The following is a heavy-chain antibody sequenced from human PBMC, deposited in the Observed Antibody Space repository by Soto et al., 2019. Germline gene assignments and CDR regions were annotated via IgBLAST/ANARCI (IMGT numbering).Heavy chain of an antibody. V-gene: IGHV4-59*01. D-gene: IGHD2-2*02. CDR1: GGSIRSYH. CDR3: ARVGIGCSSTSCYKGAFDI. J-gene: IGHJ3*02. CDR2: IYYSGGT. Sequence: SEPLSITCTVSGGSIRSYHWSWIRQRRGKGLEWIGYIYYSGGTNYNPSLKSRVTIPVDTSKNQFSLKLSSVTAADTAVYYCARVGIGCSSTSCYKGAFDIWGQGTMVTVSS.